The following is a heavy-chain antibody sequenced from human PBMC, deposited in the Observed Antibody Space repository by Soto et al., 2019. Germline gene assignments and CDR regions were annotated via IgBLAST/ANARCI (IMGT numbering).Heavy chain of an antibody. CDR3: ARTIPIRYFDS. D-gene: IGHD2-21*01. CDR1: VFTFSHYW. J-gene: IGHJ4*02. CDR2: IDQGGLET. Sequence: LRLSCEASVFTFSHYWMSWVRQAPGKGLEWVAFIDQGGLETHYADSVKGRLTLSRDNAKNTVLLEMRSLRAEDTAMYYCARTIPIRYFDSCGQGTPVAVSS. V-gene: IGHV3-7*03.